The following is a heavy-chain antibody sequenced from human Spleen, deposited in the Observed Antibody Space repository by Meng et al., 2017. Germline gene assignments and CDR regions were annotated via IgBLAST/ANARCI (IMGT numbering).Heavy chain of an antibody. V-gene: IGHV3-23*01. CDR2: MSGSGENT. J-gene: IGHJ4*02. CDR3: ARGDSSGYYLDY. D-gene: IGHD3-22*01. Sequence: GESLKISCAASGFTFSTYGMSWVRQAPGKGLEWVSGMSGSGENTHYADSVRGRFAISRDNSKNTLYLQMNSLRAEDTAVYYCARGDSSGYYLDYWGQGTLVTVSS. CDR1: GFTFSTYG.